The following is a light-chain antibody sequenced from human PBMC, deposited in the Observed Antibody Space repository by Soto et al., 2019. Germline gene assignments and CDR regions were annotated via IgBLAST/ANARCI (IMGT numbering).Light chain of an antibody. V-gene: IGKV3-15*01. CDR2: DAS. CDR3: QHYVTWPLT. J-gene: IGKJ4*01. CDR1: QSVNSN. Sequence: DIVMTQSPATLSVSPGERHTLSCRASQSVNSNLAWYQQKPGQAPRLLIYDASTRATGIPARFSGSGSGTEFTLTISSLQSEDFAVYYCQHYVTWPLTFGGGTKVE.